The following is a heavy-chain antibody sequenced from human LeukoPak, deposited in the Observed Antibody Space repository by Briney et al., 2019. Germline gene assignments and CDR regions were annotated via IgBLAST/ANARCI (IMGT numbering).Heavy chain of an antibody. D-gene: IGHD2-15*01. CDR2: IYTSGST. Sequence: SETLSLTCTVSGGSISSYYWSWIRQPAGKGLEWIGRIYTSGSTNYNPSLKSRVTISVDKSKNQFSLKLSSVTAADTAVYYCARENDLGYCSGGSCYYYMDVWGKGTTVTVSS. J-gene: IGHJ6*03. CDR1: GGSISSYY. V-gene: IGHV4-4*07. CDR3: ARENDLGYCSGGSCYYYMDV.